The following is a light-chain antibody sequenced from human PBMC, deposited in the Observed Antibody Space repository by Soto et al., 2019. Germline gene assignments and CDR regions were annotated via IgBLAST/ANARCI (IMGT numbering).Light chain of an antibody. V-gene: IGLV2-14*01. J-gene: IGLJ1*01. CDR1: SSDVGGYDF. CDR3: SSYTITSSPV. Sequence: QSALTQPASVSGSPGQSITISCTGTSSDVGGYDFVSWYRQYPGQAPKILIYEVTHRPSGVPDRFSDSKSANTASLTISGLQADDEADYYCSSYTITSSPVFGPGTKVTVL. CDR2: EVT.